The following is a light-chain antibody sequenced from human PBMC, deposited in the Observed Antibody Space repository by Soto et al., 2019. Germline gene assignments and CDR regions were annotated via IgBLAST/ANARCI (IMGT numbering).Light chain of an antibody. CDR3: KQYFYAPLT. J-gene: IGKJ4*01. CDR1: QVIGTY. V-gene: IGKV1-33*01. Sequence: DIRMTQSPSPLSASVGDRVTITCQATQVIGTYLNWYQQKPGQAPKLLIYEASNLETGVPSRFSGSGSWTEFTFTILSLQPEDVATYYCKQYFYAPLTFGGGTKVEIK. CDR2: EAS.